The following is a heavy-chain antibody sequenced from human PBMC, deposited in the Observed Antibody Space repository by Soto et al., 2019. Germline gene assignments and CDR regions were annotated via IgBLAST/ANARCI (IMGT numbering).Heavy chain of an antibody. Sequence: ASVKVSCKASGYTFTSYAMHWVRQAPGQRLEWMGWINAGNGNTKYSQKFQGRVTITRDTSASTAYMELSSLRPEDTAVYYCARGVAGPLHWFAPWGQGTLVTVSS. CDR1: GYTFTSYA. CDR3: ARGVAGPLHWFAP. V-gene: IGHV1-3*01. CDR2: INAGNGNT. D-gene: IGHD6-19*01. J-gene: IGHJ5*02.